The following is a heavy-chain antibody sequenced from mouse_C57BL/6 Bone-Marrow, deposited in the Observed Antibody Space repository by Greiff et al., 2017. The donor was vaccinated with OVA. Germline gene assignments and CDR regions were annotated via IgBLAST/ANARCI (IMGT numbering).Heavy chain of an antibody. V-gene: IGHV1-15*01. Sequence: QVQLQQSGAELVRPGASVTLSCQASGYTFTDYDMHWVQQTPVHGLEWIGAIDPEPGGTAYTQKFKGKAILTADKSSSTAYMELRSLTAEDSAVYYCTRGYSNYYAMDYWGQGTSVTGSS. J-gene: IGHJ4*01. D-gene: IGHD2-5*01. CDR2: IDPEPGGT. CDR3: TRGYSNYYAMDY. CDR1: GYTFTDYD.